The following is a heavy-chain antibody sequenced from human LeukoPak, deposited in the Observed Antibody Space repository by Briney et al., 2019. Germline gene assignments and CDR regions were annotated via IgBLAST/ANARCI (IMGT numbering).Heavy chain of an antibody. CDR3: ARSGRGGAFDI. D-gene: IGHD1-26*01. CDR1: GFTFSSYS. Sequence: GGSLRLSCAASGFTFSSYSMNWVRQAPGKGLEWVSSISSSSSSYIYYADSVKGRFTISRDNAKNSLYLQMNSLRAEDTAVYYCARSGRGGAFDIWGQGTMVTVSS. J-gene: IGHJ3*02. V-gene: IGHV3-21*01. CDR2: ISSSSSSYI.